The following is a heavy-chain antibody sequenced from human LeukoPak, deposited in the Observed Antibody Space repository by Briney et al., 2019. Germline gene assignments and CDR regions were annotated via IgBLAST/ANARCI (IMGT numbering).Heavy chain of an antibody. V-gene: IGHV1-18*01. CDR2: ISTSHCHT. Sequence: ASVRVSFRTSGYTFTKYGLSWVRQAPGQGGERMGWISTSHCHTNYAQKFQARVTFTTHTSTRTAYIELRSLRSNHTAVYYCARDLFAYYDLLTPLYHWGQGTLVTVSS. D-gene: IGHD3-3*01. CDR1: GYTFTKYG. J-gene: IGHJ5*02. CDR3: ARDLFAYYDLLTPLYH.